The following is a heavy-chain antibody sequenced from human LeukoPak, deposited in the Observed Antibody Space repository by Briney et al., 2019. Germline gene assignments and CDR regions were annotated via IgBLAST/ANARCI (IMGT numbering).Heavy chain of an antibody. D-gene: IGHD3-9*01. CDR2: IYYSGST. CDR1: GGSISSNTYY. J-gene: IGHJ6*03. Sequence: PSETLSLTCTVSGGSISSNTYYWGWIRQPPGKGLEWIGSIYYSGSTYYNPSLKSRVTISVDTSKNQFSLKLSSVTAADTAVYYCARDWSIPSLTGYYIDVWGNGTTVTVSS. CDR3: ARDWSIPSLTGYYIDV. V-gene: IGHV4-39*07.